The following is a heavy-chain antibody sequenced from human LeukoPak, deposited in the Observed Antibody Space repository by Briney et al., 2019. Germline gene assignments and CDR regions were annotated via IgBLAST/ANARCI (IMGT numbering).Heavy chain of an antibody. CDR2: IYTSGST. CDR3: ARGVYCSGGSCFDP. Sequence: SETLSLTCTVSGGSISSSGYYWSWIRQPAGTGLEWIGRIYTSGSTNYNPSLKSRVTISVDTSKNQFSLKLSSVTAADTAVYYCARGVYCSGGSCFDPWGQGTLVTVSS. CDR1: GGSISSSGYY. D-gene: IGHD2-15*01. J-gene: IGHJ5*02. V-gene: IGHV4-61*02.